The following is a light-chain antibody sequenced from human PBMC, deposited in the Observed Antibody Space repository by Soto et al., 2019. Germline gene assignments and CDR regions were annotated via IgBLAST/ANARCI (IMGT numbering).Light chain of an antibody. CDR2: DAS. Sequence: EIVLTHSPGTLSLSPGERAALSGSASQSVSSYLAWYQQKPGQAPRLLIYDASNRATGIPARFSGSGSGTDFTLTISSLEPEDFAVYYCQQRSNWPITFGQGTRLEIK. CDR3: QQRSNWPIT. V-gene: IGKV3-11*01. J-gene: IGKJ5*01. CDR1: QSVSSY.